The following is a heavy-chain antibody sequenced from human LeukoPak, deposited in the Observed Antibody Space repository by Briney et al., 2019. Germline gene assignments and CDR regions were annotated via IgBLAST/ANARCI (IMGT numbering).Heavy chain of an antibody. CDR1: GFTFSSYE. V-gene: IGHV3-9*03. CDR3: AKGGGGRLIYYYYMDV. Sequence: GGSLRLSCAASGFTFSSYEMNWVRQAPGKGLEWVSGITWNSDSIDYADSVKGRFTISRDNAKNSLYLQMNSLRAEDMALYYCAKGGGGRLIYYYYMDVWGKGTTVTVSS. D-gene: IGHD3-16*01. CDR2: ITWNSDSI. J-gene: IGHJ6*03.